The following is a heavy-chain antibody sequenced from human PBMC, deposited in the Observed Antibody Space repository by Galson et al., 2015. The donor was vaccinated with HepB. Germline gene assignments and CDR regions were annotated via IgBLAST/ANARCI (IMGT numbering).Heavy chain of an antibody. Sequence: SLRLSCAASGFTFSAYSMNWVRQAPGKGLEWVSFISASSSDYIYYADSVKGRFTISRDNAKNSLYLQMNSLRAEDTAVYYCARGDGHYDFWSGYSLDYWGQGIPVTVSS. CDR1: GFTFSAYS. J-gene: IGHJ4*02. CDR3: ARGDGHYDFWSGYSLDY. D-gene: IGHD3-3*01. CDR2: ISASSSDYI. V-gene: IGHV3-21*01.